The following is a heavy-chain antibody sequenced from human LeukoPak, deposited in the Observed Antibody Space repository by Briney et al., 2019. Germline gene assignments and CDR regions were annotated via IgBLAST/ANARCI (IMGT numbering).Heavy chain of an antibody. J-gene: IGHJ4*02. Sequence: ASVKVSCKASGYTLTSYYMHWVRQAPGQGLEWMGIINPSGGSTSYAQKFQGRVTMTRDMSTSTVYMELSSLRSEDTAVYYCARDQGYYYDSSGSIDYWGQGTLVTVSS. V-gene: IGHV1-46*01. D-gene: IGHD3-22*01. CDR2: INPSGGST. CDR1: GYTLTSYY. CDR3: ARDQGYYYDSSGSIDY.